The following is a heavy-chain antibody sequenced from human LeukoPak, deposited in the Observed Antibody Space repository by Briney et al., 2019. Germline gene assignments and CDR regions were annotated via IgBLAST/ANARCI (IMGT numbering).Heavy chain of an antibody. J-gene: IGHJ4*02. Sequence: GGSLSLSCGVSGLTLKSYPMSLVRQAPRKGLEWVSAISGRDSSTHYADSVKGRFTISRDNSKKTLYPQRNSLRAEDTAVYNCARSVAGHEGPFDYWGQGTLVTVSS. CDR2: ISGRDSST. CDR1: GLTLKSYP. CDR3: ARSVAGHEGPFDY. V-gene: IGHV3-23*01. D-gene: IGHD6-19*01.